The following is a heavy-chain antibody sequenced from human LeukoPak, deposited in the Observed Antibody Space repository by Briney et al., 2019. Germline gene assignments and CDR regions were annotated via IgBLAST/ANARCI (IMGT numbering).Heavy chain of an antibody. V-gene: IGHV4-59*01. Sequence: PSETLSLTCTVSGGSISSYYWSWIRQPPGKGLEWIGYIYYSGSTNYNPSLKSRVTISVDTSKNQFSLKLSSVTAADTAVYYCARDKVPYSGSYGDYWGQGTLVTVSS. CDR2: IYYSGST. J-gene: IGHJ4*02. CDR1: GGSISSYY. D-gene: IGHD1-26*01. CDR3: ARDKVPYSGSYGDY.